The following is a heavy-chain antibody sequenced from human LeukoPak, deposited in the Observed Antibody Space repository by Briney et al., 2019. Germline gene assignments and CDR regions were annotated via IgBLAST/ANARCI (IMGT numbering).Heavy chain of an antibody. CDR3: ARDSSGSYLSSYYYYGMDV. CDR1: GYTFTSYG. Sequence: GASVKVSCKASGYTFTSYGISWVRQAPGQGLEWMGWISAYNGNTNYAQKLRGRVTMTTDTSTSTAYMELRSLRSDDTAVYYCARDSSGSYLSSYYYYGMDVWGQGTTVTVSS. V-gene: IGHV1-18*01. J-gene: IGHJ6*02. D-gene: IGHD1-26*01. CDR2: ISAYNGNT.